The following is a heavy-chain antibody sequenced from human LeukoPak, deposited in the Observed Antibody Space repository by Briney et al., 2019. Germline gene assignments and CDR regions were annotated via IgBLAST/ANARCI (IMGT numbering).Heavy chain of an antibody. CDR2: INHSGST. D-gene: IGHD3-3*01. J-gene: IGHJ4*02. V-gene: IGHV4-30-2*01. CDR1: GGSISSGGYY. CDR3: ARGRGGGFLEWLLPYFDY. Sequence: PSQTLSLTCTVSGGSISSGGYYWSWIRQPPGKGLEWIGEINHSGSTNYNPSLKSRVTISVDTSKNQFSLKLSSVTAADTAVYYCARGRGGGFLEWLLPYFDYWGQGTLVTVSS.